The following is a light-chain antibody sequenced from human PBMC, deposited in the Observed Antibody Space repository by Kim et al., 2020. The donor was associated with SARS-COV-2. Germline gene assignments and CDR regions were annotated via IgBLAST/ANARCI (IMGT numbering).Light chain of an antibody. CDR1: QGIGRD. J-gene: IGKJ1*01. CDR2: LTS. Sequence: AIQVTQSPSSLSASVGDTVTITCRASQGIGRDLAWYQQKPGTAPTLLIFLTSKLHTGVLSRFSGSSSGADFTLTITSLQPEDFATYYYLQEYDYPWTFGQGTKVDIK. CDR3: LQEYDYPWT. V-gene: IGKV1-6*01.